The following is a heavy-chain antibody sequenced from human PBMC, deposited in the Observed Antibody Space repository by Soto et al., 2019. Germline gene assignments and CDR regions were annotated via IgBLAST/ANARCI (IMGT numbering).Heavy chain of an antibody. D-gene: IGHD3-22*01. J-gene: IGHJ6*02. V-gene: IGHV4-4*07. Sequence: SETLSLTCTVSGGSISSYYWSWIRQPAGKGLEWIGRIYTSGSTNYNPSLKSRVTMSVDTSKNQFSLKLSSVTAADPAVYYCARDEMIVVGSHYYYYGMDVWGQGTTVTVSS. CDR1: GGSISSYY. CDR3: ARDEMIVVGSHYYYYGMDV. CDR2: IYTSGST.